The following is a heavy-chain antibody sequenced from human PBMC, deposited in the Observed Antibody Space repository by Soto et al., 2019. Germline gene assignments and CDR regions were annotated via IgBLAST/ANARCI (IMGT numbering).Heavy chain of an antibody. Sequence: EVQLLESGGGLVQPGGSLRLSCAASGFTFSSYAMSWVRQAPGKGLEWVSAISGSGGSTYYADSVKGRFTISRDNSKNTLDPQMNSLRAEDTAVYYCAKVGSGFGVYYYYMDVWGKGTTVTVSS. CDR1: GFTFSSYA. D-gene: IGHD3-3*01. J-gene: IGHJ6*03. CDR3: AKVGSGFGVYYYYMDV. V-gene: IGHV3-23*01. CDR2: ISGSGGST.